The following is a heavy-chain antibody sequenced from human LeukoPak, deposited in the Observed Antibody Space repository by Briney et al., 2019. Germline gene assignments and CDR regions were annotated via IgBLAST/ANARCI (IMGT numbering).Heavy chain of an antibody. CDR1: GGSISSSNYY. CDR2: IYYSGII. CDR3: ARQSRIAMVRGVNGAADY. J-gene: IGHJ4*02. V-gene: IGHV4-39*01. D-gene: IGHD3-10*01. Sequence: SETLSLTCTVSGGSISSSNYYWGWIRQPPGKGLEWIGSIYYSGIIYYNPSLKSRVTISVDTSKKQFSLKLSSVTAADTAVYYCARQSRIAMVRGVNGAADYWGQGTLVTVSS.